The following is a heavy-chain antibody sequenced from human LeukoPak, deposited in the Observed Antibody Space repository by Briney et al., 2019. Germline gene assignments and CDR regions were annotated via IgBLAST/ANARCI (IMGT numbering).Heavy chain of an antibody. CDR3: ARDASYYDSSGYRNTNFDC. CDR1: GGTFSSYA. J-gene: IGHJ4*02. Sequence: GASVKVSCKASGGTFSSYAISWVRQAPGQGLEWMGGIIPIFGTANYAQKFQGRVTITADESTSTAYMELSSLRSEDTAVYYCARDASYYDSSGYRNTNFDCWGQGTLVTVSS. CDR2: IIPIFGTA. D-gene: IGHD3-22*01. V-gene: IGHV1-69*13.